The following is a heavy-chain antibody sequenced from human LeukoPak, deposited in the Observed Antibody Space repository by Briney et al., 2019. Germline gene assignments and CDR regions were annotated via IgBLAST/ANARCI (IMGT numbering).Heavy chain of an antibody. CDR2: INSDGSST. CDR1: RFTFSSYW. Sequence: GGSLRLSCAASRFTFSSYWMHWVRQAPWKGLVWVSHINSDGSSTNYADSVKGRFTISRDNARDTLYLQMNSLRAEDTAVYYCARSYSGSYYDFDYWGQGTLVTVSS. CDR3: ARSYSGSYYDFDY. V-gene: IGHV3-74*01. D-gene: IGHD1-26*01. J-gene: IGHJ4*02.